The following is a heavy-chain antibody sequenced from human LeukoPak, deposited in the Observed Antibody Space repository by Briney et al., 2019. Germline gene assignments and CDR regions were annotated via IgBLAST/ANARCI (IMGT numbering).Heavy chain of an antibody. D-gene: IGHD3-9*01. V-gene: IGHV3-73*01. CDR1: GFTFSGSA. CDR2: IRSKANSYAT. J-gene: IGHJ4*02. CDR3: TKPSYSYDILTGYDY. Sequence: GGSLRLSCAASGFTFSGSAMHWVPQASGKGLEWVGRIRSKANSYATAYAASVKGRFTISRDDSKNTAYLQMNSLKTEDTAVYYCTKPSYSYDILTGYDYWGQGTLVTVSS.